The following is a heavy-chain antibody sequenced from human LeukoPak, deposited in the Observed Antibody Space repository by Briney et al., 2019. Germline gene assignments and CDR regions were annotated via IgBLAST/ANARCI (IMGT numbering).Heavy chain of an antibody. Sequence: GGSLRLSCGASGFTFSSYAMHWVRQAPCKGLEWVVVISYDGTNKYYADSVKGRFTISRDNSKNTLYLQMNSLRAEDTAMYSCARESDSSSGWHIDYRGQGTLVTVSS. V-gene: IGHV3-30-3*01. D-gene: IGHD6-19*01. CDR3: ARESDSSSGWHIDY. CDR2: ISYDGTNK. J-gene: IGHJ4*02. CDR1: GFTFSSYA.